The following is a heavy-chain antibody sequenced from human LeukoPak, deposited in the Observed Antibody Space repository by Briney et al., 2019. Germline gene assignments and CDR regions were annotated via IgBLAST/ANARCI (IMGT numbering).Heavy chain of an antibody. CDR2: IYHSGST. CDR3: ARTYSSSWLDY. CDR1: GYSISSGYY. D-gene: IGHD6-13*01. Sequence: SETLSLTCAVSGYSISSGYYCGWIRQPPGKGLEWIGSIYHSGSTYYNPSLKSRVTISVDTSKNQFSLKLSPVTAADTAVYYCARTYSSSWLDYWGQGTLVTVSS. V-gene: IGHV4-38-2*01. J-gene: IGHJ4*02.